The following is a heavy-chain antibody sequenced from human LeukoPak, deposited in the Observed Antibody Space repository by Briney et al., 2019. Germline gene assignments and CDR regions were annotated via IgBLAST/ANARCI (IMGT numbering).Heavy chain of an antibody. CDR3: ARAAPYSSSWYGY. J-gene: IGHJ4*02. CDR2: INHSGST. D-gene: IGHD6-13*01. Sequence: PSETLSLTCAVYGGSFSGYYWSWIRQPPGKGLEWIGEINHSGSTNYNPSLKSRVTKSVDTSKNQFSLKLSSVTAADTAVYYCARAAPYSSSWYGYWGQGTLVTVSS. CDR1: GGSFSGYY. V-gene: IGHV4-34*01.